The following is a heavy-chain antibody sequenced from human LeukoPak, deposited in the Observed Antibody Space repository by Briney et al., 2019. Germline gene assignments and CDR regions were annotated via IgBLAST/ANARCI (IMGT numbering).Heavy chain of an antibody. Sequence: GGSVRLLCAACGFTFSSYSMNWVRQAPGKGLEWVSSSSSSSSHIDYADSVKGRFTISRDNAKNSLYLQMNSLSAEDTAVYYCAREMATIDDYWGQGTLVTVSS. CDR1: GFTFSSYS. CDR3: AREMATIDDY. CDR2: SSSSSSHI. D-gene: IGHD5-24*01. J-gene: IGHJ4*02. V-gene: IGHV3-21*01.